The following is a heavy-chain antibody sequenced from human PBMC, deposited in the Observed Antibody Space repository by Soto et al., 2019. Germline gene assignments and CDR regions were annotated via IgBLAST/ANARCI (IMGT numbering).Heavy chain of an antibody. J-gene: IGHJ4*02. Sequence: GGSLRLSCAASGFTVSSNYMSWVRQAPGKGLEWVSIIYSGGTTYYADSVKGRFIVSRDSPKNTLYLQMDSLRAEDTAVYYCAREAIIVIAAPEYYFDYWGQGTLVTVSS. V-gene: IGHV3-66*01. D-gene: IGHD3-22*01. CDR2: IYSGGTT. CDR3: AREAIIVIAAPEYYFDY. CDR1: GFTVSSNY.